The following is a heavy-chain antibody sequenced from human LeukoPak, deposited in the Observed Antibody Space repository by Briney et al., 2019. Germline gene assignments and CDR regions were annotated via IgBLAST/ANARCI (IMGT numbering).Heavy chain of an antibody. CDR1: GGSISSSRYY. CDR3: ARQEGGIQPWSYYFDF. V-gene: IGHV4-39*01. J-gene: IGHJ4*02. Sequence: SETRSLTCTVSGGSISSSRYYWGWIRQSPGKGLEWIGTIYYSGSTHYNPSLKSRVTMSVDTSKNQFSLELTSVTPADPGLYFCARQEGGIQPWSYYFDFWGQGTLVTVSS. CDR2: IYYSGST. D-gene: IGHD5-18*01.